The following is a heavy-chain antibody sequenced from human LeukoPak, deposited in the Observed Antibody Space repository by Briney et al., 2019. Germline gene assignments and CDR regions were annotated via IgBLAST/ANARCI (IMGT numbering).Heavy chain of an antibody. Sequence: GGSLRLSCTASGFTLFTFNNAWMSWVRQTPGKGLEWIGRIKSKTDGGTAGYTAPVKGRFSISRDDTKNTVYLQVNSLKTEDTAVYYCTTDLLDYWGQGTLVTVSS. J-gene: IGHJ4*02. CDR1: GFTLFTFNNAW. V-gene: IGHV3-15*01. CDR2: IKSKTDGGTA. CDR3: TTDLLDY.